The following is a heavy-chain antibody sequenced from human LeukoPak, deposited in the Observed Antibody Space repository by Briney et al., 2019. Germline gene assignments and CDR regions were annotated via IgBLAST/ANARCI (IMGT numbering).Heavy chain of an antibody. Sequence: GGSLRLSCAASGFTFDDYAMHWVRQAPGKGLEWVSGISWNSGGIGYADSVKGRFTISRDNAKNSLYLQMNSLRAEDTALYYCAKDWGYRYSGSYYFDYWGQGTLVTVSS. V-gene: IGHV3-9*01. CDR1: GFTFDDYA. CDR2: ISWNSGGI. CDR3: AKDWGYRYSGSYYFDY. J-gene: IGHJ4*02. D-gene: IGHD1-26*01.